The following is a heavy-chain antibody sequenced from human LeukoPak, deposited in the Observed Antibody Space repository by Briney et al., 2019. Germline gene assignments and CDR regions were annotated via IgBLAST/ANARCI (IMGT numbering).Heavy chain of an antibody. CDR1: GGSMSSYY. Sequence: SETLSLTCSVSGGSMSSYYWSWLRQPPGEGLEWIGYIYYSGSTNYNPSLKSRVTISVDTSKNQFSLKLSSVTAADTAVYHCARDNYYDSSGPNYYMDVWGKGTTVTVSS. V-gene: IGHV4-59*01. J-gene: IGHJ6*03. CDR3: ARDNYYDSSGPNYYMDV. D-gene: IGHD3-22*01. CDR2: IYYSGST.